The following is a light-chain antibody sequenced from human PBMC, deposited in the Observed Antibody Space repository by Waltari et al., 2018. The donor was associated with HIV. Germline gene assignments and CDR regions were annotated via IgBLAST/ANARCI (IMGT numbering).Light chain of an antibody. CDR1: SLRSYS. V-gene: IGLV3-19*01. Sequence: SSELTQDPAVSVALGQTVRITCQGDSLRSYSANWYRQKPGQAPVLVLFGENNWPYGIPDRFSCSSSGDTATLTITGAQAEDEADYYCDSRDTDGRLHVFGTGTTVTVL. J-gene: IGLJ1*01. CDR3: DSRDTDGRLHV. CDR2: GEN.